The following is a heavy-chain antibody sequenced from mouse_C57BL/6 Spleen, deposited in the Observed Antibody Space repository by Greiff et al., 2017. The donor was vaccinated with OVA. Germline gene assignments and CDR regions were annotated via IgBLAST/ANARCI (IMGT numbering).Heavy chain of an antibody. CDR2: IDPSDSYT. D-gene: IGHD4-1*01. Sequence: VQLQQPGAELVMPGASVKLSCKASGYTFTSYWMHWVKQRPGQGLEWIGEIDPSDSYTNYNQKFKGKSTLTVDKSSSTAYMQLSSLTSEDSAVYYCARSDWDGFAYWGQGTLVTVSA. CDR1: GYTFTSYW. V-gene: IGHV1-69*01. CDR3: ARSDWDGFAY. J-gene: IGHJ3*01.